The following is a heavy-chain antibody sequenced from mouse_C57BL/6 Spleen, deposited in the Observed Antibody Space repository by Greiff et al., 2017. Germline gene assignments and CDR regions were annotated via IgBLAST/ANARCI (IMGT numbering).Heavy chain of an antibody. CDR3: ARGLGFDY. D-gene: IGHD4-1*01. Sequence: EVQLQQSGPELVKPGASVKISCKASGYTFTDYYMNWVKQSHGKSLEWIGDINPNNGGTSYNQKFKGKATLTVDKSSSTAYMELRSLTSEDSAVYYCARGLGFDYWGQGTTRTVSS. J-gene: IGHJ2*01. CDR1: GYTFTDYY. CDR2: INPNNGGT. V-gene: IGHV1-26*01.